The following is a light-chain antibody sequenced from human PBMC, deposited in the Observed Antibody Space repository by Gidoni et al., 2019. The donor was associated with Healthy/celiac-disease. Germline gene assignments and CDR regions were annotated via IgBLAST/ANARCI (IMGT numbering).Light chain of an antibody. CDR1: SLSSYY. J-gene: IGLJ2*01. V-gene: IGLV3-19*01. CDR2: GKN. CDR3: NSRDSSGNLV. Sequence: SSELTQDPAVSVALGQTVRITCQGDSLSSYYASWSQQKPGQAPVLVIYGKNNRPSGIPDRFSGSSSGNTASLTITGAQAEDEADYYCNSRDSSGNLVFGGGTKLTVL.